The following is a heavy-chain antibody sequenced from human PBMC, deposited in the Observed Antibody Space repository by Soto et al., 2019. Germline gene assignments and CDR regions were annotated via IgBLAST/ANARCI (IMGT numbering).Heavy chain of an antibody. V-gene: IGHV1-18*01. J-gene: IGHJ4*02. CDR3: ARSIAAAVDFDD. D-gene: IGHD6-13*01. Sequence: QVQLVQSGAEVKKPGASVKVSCKASGYTFTSYGISWVRQAPGQGLEWMGWISAYSGSTNYAQKLQGRVTMTTDTSTSTADMELRSLRSDDTAVYYCARSIAAAVDFDDWGQGTLVTVSS. CDR2: ISAYSGST. CDR1: GYTFTSYG.